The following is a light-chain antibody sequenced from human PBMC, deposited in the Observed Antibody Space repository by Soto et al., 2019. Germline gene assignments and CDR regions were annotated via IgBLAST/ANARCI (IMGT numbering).Light chain of an antibody. CDR1: SSDVGSYNL. Sequence: SALTQPASVSGSPGQSITISCTGTSSDVGSYNLVSWYQQHPGKAPKLMIYEGTKRPSGVSNRFSGSKSGNTASLTISGLQAEDEADYYCCSYAGSRTFYVFGTGTKLTVL. CDR2: EGT. CDR3: CSYAGSRTFYV. J-gene: IGLJ1*01. V-gene: IGLV2-23*01.